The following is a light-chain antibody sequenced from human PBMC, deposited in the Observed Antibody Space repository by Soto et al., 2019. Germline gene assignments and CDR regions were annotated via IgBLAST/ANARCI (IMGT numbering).Light chain of an antibody. CDR1: SSDIGTYIY. V-gene: IGLV2-14*01. Sequence: QSALTQPASVSGSPGQSITISCTGTSSDIGTYIYVSWYLQHPGKAPKLLIYEVGNRPSGVSNRFSGSKSGTTASLTISGLQAEDEADYYCSSYTSSNRVVFGGGTQLTVL. J-gene: IGLJ2*01. CDR2: EVG. CDR3: SSYTSSNRVV.